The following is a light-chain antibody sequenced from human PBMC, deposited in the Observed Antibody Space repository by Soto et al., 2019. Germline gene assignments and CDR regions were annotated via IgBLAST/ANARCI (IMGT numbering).Light chain of an antibody. CDR2: GAS. J-gene: IGKJ4*01. Sequence: GDRATLSCEASQSVNNNYLAWYQHKPGQAPRLLIYGASSRATGIPDRFSGSGSGTDFTLTIRRLEPEDFAVYYCQQYDTSLPYTFGGGTKVDIK. V-gene: IGKV3-20*01. CDR1: QSVNNNY. CDR3: QQYDTSLPYT.